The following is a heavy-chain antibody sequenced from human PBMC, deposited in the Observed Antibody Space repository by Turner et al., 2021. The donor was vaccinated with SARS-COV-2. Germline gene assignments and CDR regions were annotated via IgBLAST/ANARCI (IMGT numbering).Heavy chain of an antibody. D-gene: IGHD1-1*01. CDR2: IYYRGST. J-gene: IGHJ6*02. CDR3: ARHQGSTSGYDHGMNV. V-gene: IGHV4-59*01. CDR1: GGSINSDF. Sequence: QVQLQESGPGLLKPSETLSLTCTVSGGSINSDFWSWIRQPPGKGLEWIGYIYYRGSTNYNPALKSRVTMSVDTSKNQFSLRLTSVTAADTAMYYCARHQGSTSGYDHGMNVWGQGTAVIVSS.